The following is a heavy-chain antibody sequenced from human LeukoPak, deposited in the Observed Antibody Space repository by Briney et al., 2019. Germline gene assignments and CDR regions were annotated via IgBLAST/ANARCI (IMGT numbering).Heavy chain of an antibody. V-gene: IGHV4-4*07. CDR1: GGSISSYY. J-gene: IGHJ3*02. D-gene: IGHD4-11*01. CDR2: IYTSGST. Sequence: SETLSLTCTVSGGSISSYYWSWIRQPAGKGLEWIGRIYTSGSTNYNPSLKSRVTISVDTSKNQFSLKLSSVTAADTAVYYCARGTTQTSGYAFDIWGQGTMVTVSS. CDR3: ARGTTQTSGYAFDI.